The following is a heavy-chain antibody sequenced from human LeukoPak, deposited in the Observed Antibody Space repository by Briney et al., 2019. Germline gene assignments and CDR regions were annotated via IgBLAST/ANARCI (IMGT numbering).Heavy chain of an antibody. J-gene: IGHJ4*02. Sequence: GGSLRLSCAASGFIFSSYSMNWVRQAPGKGLEWVSAISGSGGSTYYADSVKGRVTISRDNSKNTLYLQVNSLRVEDTAVYYCAKDRLGAMMYFDFWGQGTLVTVSS. CDR2: ISGSGGST. CDR1: GFIFSSYS. V-gene: IGHV3-23*01. CDR3: AKDRLGAMMYFDF. D-gene: IGHD1-26*01.